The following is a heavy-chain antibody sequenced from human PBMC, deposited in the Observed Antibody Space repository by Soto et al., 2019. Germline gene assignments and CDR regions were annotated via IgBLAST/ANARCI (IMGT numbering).Heavy chain of an antibody. V-gene: IGHV1-69*13. Sequence: GASVKVSCKASGGTFSSYAISWVRQAPGQGLEWMGGIIPIFGTASYAQKFQGRVTITADESTSTAYMELSSLRSEDTAVYYCARAENLGYCTNGVCSRSRWAYPYWGQGTLVTVSS. CDR2: IIPIFGTA. D-gene: IGHD2-8*01. CDR3: ARAENLGYCTNGVCSRSRWAYPY. CDR1: GGTFSSYA. J-gene: IGHJ4*02.